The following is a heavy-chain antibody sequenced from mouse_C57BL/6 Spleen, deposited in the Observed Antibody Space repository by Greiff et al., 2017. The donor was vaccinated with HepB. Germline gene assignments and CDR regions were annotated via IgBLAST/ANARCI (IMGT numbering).Heavy chain of an antibody. CDR3: ARKEALTGTDY. J-gene: IGHJ2*01. CDR2: IHPNSGST. Sequence: VQLQQSGAELVKPGASVKLSCKASGYTFTSYWMHWVKQRPGQGLEWIGMIHPNSGSTNYNEKFKSKATLTVDKSSSTAYMQLSSLTSEDSAVYYCARKEALTGTDYWGQGTTLTVSS. V-gene: IGHV1-64*01. CDR1: GYTFTSYW. D-gene: IGHD4-1*01.